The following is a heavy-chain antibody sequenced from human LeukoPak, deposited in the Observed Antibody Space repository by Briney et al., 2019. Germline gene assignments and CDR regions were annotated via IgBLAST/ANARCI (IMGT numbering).Heavy chain of an antibody. Sequence: GVSLRLSCAASGVTFSSYWMSWVRQDPGKGLEWVANIKQDGSEKYYVDSVKGRFTISRDNAKNSLYLQMNSLRAEDTAVYYCARPTRDWPWGQGTLVTVSS. J-gene: IGHJ5*02. CDR2: IKQDGSEK. D-gene: IGHD3-9*01. V-gene: IGHV3-7*01. CDR1: GVTFSSYW. CDR3: ARPTRDWP.